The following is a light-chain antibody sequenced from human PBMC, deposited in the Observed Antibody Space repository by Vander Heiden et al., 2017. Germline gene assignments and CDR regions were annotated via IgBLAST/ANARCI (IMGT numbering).Light chain of an antibody. J-gene: IGLJ1*01. CDR2: RNN. CDR1: SSNIGSNY. Sequence: QSVLTQPPSASGTPGQRVTISCSGSSSNIGSNYVYWYQQLPGPAPKLLIYRNNQRPSGVPDRFSGSKSGTSAYLAISGLRSEDEADDYCAAWDDSLKVFGTGTKVTVL. CDR3: AAWDDSLKV. V-gene: IGLV1-47*01.